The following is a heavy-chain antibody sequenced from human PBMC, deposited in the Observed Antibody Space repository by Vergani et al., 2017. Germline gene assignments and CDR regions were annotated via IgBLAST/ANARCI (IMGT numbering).Heavy chain of an antibody. D-gene: IGHD3-3*01. CDR2: ISSSGSTI. Sequence: QVQLVESGGGLVKPGGSLRLSCAASGFTFSDYYMSWIRQAPGKGLEWVSYISSSGSTIYYADSVKGRFTISRDNAKNSLYLQMNSLRAEDTAVYYCARDPPPPLIHYDFWSGYGRGHWFDPWGQGTLVTVSS. CDR1: GFTFSDYY. J-gene: IGHJ5*02. V-gene: IGHV3-11*01. CDR3: ARDPPPPLIHYDFWSGYGRGHWFDP.